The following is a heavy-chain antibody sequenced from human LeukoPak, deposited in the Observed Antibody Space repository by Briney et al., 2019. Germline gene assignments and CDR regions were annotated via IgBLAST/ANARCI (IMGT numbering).Heavy chain of an antibody. Sequence: GESLKISCKGSGYSFTSYWIGWVRQMPGKGLEWMGTIYPGDSDTRYSPSFQGQVTISADKSISTAYLQWSSLKASDTAMYYCAKQDYYGSGSYFPGYYYYGMDVWGQGTTVTVSS. D-gene: IGHD3-10*01. CDR2: IYPGDSDT. J-gene: IGHJ6*02. CDR1: GYSFTSYW. CDR3: AKQDYYGSGSYFPGYYYYGMDV. V-gene: IGHV5-51*01.